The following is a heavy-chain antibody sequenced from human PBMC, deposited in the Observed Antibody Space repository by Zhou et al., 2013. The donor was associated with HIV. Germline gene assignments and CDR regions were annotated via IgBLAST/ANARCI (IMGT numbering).Heavy chain of an antibody. D-gene: IGHD6-13*01. V-gene: IGHV1-69*05. Sequence: QVQLEQSGAEVRKPGSSVKVSCKASGGTFSSYAISWVRQAPGQGLEWMGGIIPIFGTANYAQKFQGRVTITTDESTSTAYMELSSLRSEDTAVYYCAISFPIAAAGRFDYWGQGTLVTVSS. CDR2: IIPIFGTA. CDR3: AISFPIAAAGRFDY. J-gene: IGHJ4*02. CDR1: GGTFSSYA.